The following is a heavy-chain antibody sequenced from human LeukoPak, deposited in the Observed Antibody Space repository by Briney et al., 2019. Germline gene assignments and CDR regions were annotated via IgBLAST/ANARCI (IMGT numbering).Heavy chain of an antibody. V-gene: IGHV3-74*01. CDR1: GFTFSSYW. CDR2: INSDGSST. J-gene: IGHJ3*02. Sequence: PGGSLRLSCAASGFTFSSYWMHWVRQAPGKGLVWVSRINSDGSSTSYADSVKGRFTISRDNAKNTLYLQMNSLRAEDTVVYYCARGRPAFAFDIWGQGTMVTVSS. CDR3: ARGRPAFAFDI. D-gene: IGHD3-10*01.